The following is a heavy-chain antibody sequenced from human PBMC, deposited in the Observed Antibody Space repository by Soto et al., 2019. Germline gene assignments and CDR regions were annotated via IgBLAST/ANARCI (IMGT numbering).Heavy chain of an antibody. J-gene: IGHJ4*02. V-gene: IGHV3-30*03. CDR3: ASTWSGYYYFDS. D-gene: IGHD3-3*01. Sequence: GGSRRLSCAPAGFTFSRYGMHWVRQAPGKGLGWVVVISYDGNNRYYGDSVKGRFTISRDNSKNTVYLQMNSLRVEDTAVYYCASTWSGYYYFDSWGQGTLVTVSS. CDR2: ISYDGNNR. CDR1: GFTFSRYG.